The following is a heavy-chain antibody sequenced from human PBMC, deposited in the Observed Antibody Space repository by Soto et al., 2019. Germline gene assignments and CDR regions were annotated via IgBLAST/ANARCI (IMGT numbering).Heavy chain of an antibody. J-gene: IGHJ5*02. CDR1: GFTVSSNY. Sequence: EVQVGETGGGLIQPGVSLRLSCAVSGFTVSSNYMSWFRQPPGKGPEWVSDIYSGGSTYYADSVKGRFTISRDNSKNTLYLQTTRLRTEDTSVYYCARERDVNNPKGFDLWGQGTLVTVSS. CDR2: IYSGGST. V-gene: IGHV3-53*02. CDR3: ARERDVNNPKGFDL.